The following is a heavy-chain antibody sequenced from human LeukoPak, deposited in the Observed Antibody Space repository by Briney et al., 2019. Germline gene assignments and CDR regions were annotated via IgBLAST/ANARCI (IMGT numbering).Heavy chain of an antibody. CDR3: ARGGQTEDCTNGVCYAFDI. CDR2: IWYDGSNA. CDR1: GFTFSYFG. V-gene: IGHV3-33*01. Sequence: GGSLRLSCAASGFTFSYFGMHWVRQAPGKGLEWVAVIWYDGSNAYYADSMKGRFTISRDNSKNTLYLQMNSLRAEDTAVYYCARGGQTEDCTNGVCYAFDIWGQGTVVTVSS. D-gene: IGHD2-8*01. J-gene: IGHJ3*02.